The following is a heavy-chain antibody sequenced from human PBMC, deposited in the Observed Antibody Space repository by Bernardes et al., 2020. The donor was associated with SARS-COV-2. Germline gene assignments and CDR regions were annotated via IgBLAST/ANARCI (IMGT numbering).Heavy chain of an antibody. CDR3: ATQFAYYYDSGRGWFDP. V-gene: IGHV1-24*01. D-gene: IGHD3-22*01. J-gene: IGHJ5*02. CDR2: FDPEDGET. CDR1: GYTLTELS. Sequence: VKVSCKVSGYTLTELSMHWVRQAPGKGLEWMGGFDPEDGETIYAQKFQGRVTMTEDTSTDTAYMELSSLRSEDTAVYYCATQFAYYYDSGRGWFDPWGQGTLVTVSS.